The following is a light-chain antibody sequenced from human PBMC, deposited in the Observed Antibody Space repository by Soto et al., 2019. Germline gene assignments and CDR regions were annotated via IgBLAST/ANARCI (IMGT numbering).Light chain of an antibody. J-gene: IGLJ2*01. CDR1: NSDIGSNY. Sequence: QSVLTQPPSVSAAPGQKVTISCSGRNSDIGSNYVSWYQQVPGTAPKLLIYENNRRPAGVPDRFSGSKSGTSATLGITGLQTGDEADYYCGSWDSSLFVGVFGGGTKFTVL. CDR2: ENN. V-gene: IGLV1-51*01. CDR3: GSWDSSLFVGV.